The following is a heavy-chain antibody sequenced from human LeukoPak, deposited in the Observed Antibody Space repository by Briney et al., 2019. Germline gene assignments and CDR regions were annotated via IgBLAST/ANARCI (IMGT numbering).Heavy chain of an antibody. J-gene: IGHJ4*02. V-gene: IGHV3-7*01. Sequence: PGGSLRLSCAASGLIFSNYWVTWARQAPGKGLEWVANIKQDGGEKYYVDSVKGRFTISRDNAKKSLYLQMNSLRAEDTAVYYCAAAGMDYWGQGTLVTVSS. CDR1: GLIFSNYW. D-gene: IGHD6-19*01. CDR3: AAAGMDY. CDR2: IKQDGGEK.